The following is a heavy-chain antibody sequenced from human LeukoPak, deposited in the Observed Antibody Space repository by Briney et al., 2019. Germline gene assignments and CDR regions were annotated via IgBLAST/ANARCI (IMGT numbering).Heavy chain of an antibody. CDR3: NIAVAGTTFDY. V-gene: IGHV4-39*01. J-gene: IGHJ4*02. CDR2: IYYGGST. CDR1: GRSIRSSNYY. D-gene: IGHD6-19*01. Sequence: PSETLSLTCTVSGRSIRSSNYYWGWIRQPPGKGLEWIGSIYYGGSTYYNPSLKSRVTISVDMSKNQFSLKLSPVTAADTAVYYCNIAVAGTTFDYWGQGTLVTVSS.